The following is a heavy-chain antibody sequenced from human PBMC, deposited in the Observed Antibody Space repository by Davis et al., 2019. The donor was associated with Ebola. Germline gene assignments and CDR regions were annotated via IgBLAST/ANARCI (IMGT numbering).Heavy chain of an antibody. Sequence: ASVKVSCKASGYTVTGYYLHWLRQAPGQGLEWMGWINPNSGGTNYAQKFQGRVTMTRDTSISTAYMELSRLRSDDTAVYYCARGTLLWFGESTRGHFDYWGQGTLVTVSS. J-gene: IGHJ4*02. V-gene: IGHV1-2*02. CDR3: ARGTLLWFGESTRGHFDY. D-gene: IGHD3-10*01. CDR1: GYTVTGYY. CDR2: INPNSGGT.